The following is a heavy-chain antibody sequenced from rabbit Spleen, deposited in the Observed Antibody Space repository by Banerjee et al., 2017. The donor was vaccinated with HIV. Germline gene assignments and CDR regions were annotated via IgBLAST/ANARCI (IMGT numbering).Heavy chain of an antibody. CDR3: ARDTGTSFSSYGMDL. CDR1: GFSFSSSDY. Sequence: QSLEESGGGLVQPEGSLALTCKASGFSFSSSDYICWVRQAPGKGLEWISCIAGSDSAFTYSATWAKGRFTISQTSSTTVTLQMTSLTVADTATYFCARDTGTSFSSYGMDLWDPGTLVTVS. V-gene: IGHV1S40*01. CDR2: IAGSDSAFT. J-gene: IGHJ6*01. D-gene: IGHD7-1*01.